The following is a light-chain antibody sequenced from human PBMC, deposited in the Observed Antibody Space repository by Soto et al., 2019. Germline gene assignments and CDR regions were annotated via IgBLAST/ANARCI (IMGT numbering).Light chain of an antibody. CDR2: DVS. V-gene: IGLV2-14*03. J-gene: IGLJ2*01. CDR3: SSYTSTNTLGI. CDR1: SSDIGAYNY. Sequence: QSVLTQPASVSGSPGQSITISCTGTSSDIGAYNYVSWYQFHPGKAPKLMIYDVSNRPPGVSDRFSGSKSGNTASLTISGLQAEDEADYYCSSYTSTNTLGIFGGGTKLTVL.